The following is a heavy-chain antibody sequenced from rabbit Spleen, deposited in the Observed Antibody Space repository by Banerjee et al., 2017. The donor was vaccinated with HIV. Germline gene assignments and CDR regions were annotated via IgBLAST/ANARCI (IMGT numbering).Heavy chain of an antibody. Sequence: QSLEESGGDLLKPGGTLALTFKASGFDFSSNAMCWVRHTPGKGLEWIGIISSGGTTYYASWAKGRFTISKTSTTVDLKITSPTTEDTATYFCAREGYSYDDYGDFLGDGMDPWGPGTLVTVS. V-gene: IGHV1S69*01. D-gene: IGHD2-1*01. CDR1: GFDFSSNA. J-gene: IGHJ6*02. CDR3: AREGYSYDDYGDFLGDGMDP. CDR2: ISSGGTT.